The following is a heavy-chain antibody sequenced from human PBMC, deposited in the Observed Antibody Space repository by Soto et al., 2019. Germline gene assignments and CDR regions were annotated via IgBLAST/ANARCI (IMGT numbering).Heavy chain of an antibody. CDR3: ARVGGNSGSYEVYYYYGMDG. Sequence: ASVKVSCKASGGTFSSYAISWVRQAPGQGLEWMGGIIPILGIANYAQKFQGRVTITADKSTSTAYMELSSLRSEDTAVYYCARVGGNSGSYEVYYYYGMDGWAKGPRSPSP. V-gene: IGHV1-69*10. CDR1: GGTFSSYA. D-gene: IGHD3-10*01. CDR2: IIPILGIA. J-gene: IGHJ6*02.